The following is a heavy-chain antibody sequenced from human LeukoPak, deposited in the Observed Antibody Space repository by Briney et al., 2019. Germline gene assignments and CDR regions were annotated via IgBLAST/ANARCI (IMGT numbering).Heavy chain of an antibody. V-gene: IGHV4-34*01. CDR3: ARGRPSTVTIPHNFDY. CDR1: GGSFSGYY. Sequence: SETLSLTCAVYGGSFSGYYWSWIRQPPGKGLEWIGEINHSGSTNYNPSLKSRVTISVDTSKNQFSLKLSSVTAADTAVYYCARGRPSTVTIPHNFDYWGQGTLVTVSS. J-gene: IGHJ4*02. CDR2: INHSGST. D-gene: IGHD4-11*01.